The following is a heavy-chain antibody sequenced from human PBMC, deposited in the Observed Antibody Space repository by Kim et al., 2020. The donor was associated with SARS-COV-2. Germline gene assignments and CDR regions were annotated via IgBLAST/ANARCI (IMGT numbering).Heavy chain of an antibody. CDR1: GDSPIKYG. Sequence: ASVKVSCKPSGDSPIKYGVNWVRQAPGQGLEWMGWIKTNTGKPTYARGFAGRFVFSLDMSVSTTYLHISDLKTEDTAVYYCVGDSWLQSWGQGTLVTVST. V-gene: IGHV7-4-1*02. J-gene: IGHJ5*02. CDR2: IKTNTGKP. CDR3: VGDSWLQS. D-gene: IGHD6-13*01.